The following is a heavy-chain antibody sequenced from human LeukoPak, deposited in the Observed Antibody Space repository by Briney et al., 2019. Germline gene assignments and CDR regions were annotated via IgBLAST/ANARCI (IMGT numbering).Heavy chain of an antibody. J-gene: IGHJ4*02. Sequence: SGTLSLTCTVSGDSISTSNSYGGWIRPPPGKGLEWIGSIYYSGNTYYNASLKSRVNIYVGTSKNSFSLRLSSVPAAHTGVYYCARHVAEVVITHSFDYWGQGTLVTVSS. CDR1: GDSISTSNSY. D-gene: IGHD3-22*01. CDR2: IYYSGNT. CDR3: ARHVAEVVITHSFDY. V-gene: IGHV4-39*01.